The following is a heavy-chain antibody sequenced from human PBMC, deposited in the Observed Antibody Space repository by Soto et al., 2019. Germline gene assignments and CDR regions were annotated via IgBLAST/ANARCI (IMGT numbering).Heavy chain of an antibody. Sequence: PGGSLRLSCVASGFPFSSYSMTWVRQAPGKGLEWLSSISPRSNYIYFADSVKGRFTISRDNAKSSLYLQMNSLRAEDTAVYYCARQAVAGTMDFDSWGRGTLVTVSS. D-gene: IGHD6-19*01. V-gene: IGHV3-21*01. J-gene: IGHJ4*02. CDR1: GFPFSSYS. CDR3: ARQAVAGTMDFDS. CDR2: ISPRSNYI.